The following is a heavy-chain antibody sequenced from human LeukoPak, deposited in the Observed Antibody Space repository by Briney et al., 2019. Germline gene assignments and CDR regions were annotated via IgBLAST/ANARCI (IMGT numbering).Heavy chain of an antibody. Sequence: SETLSLTCTVSGYSISSGYYWGWIRQPPGKGLEWIGSIYHSGSTYYNPSLKSRVTISVDTSKNQFSLKLSSVTAADTAVYYCATTNDYGGNSIDYWGQGTLVTVSS. J-gene: IGHJ4*02. V-gene: IGHV4-38-2*02. CDR1: GYSISSGYY. CDR3: ATTNDYGGNSIDY. D-gene: IGHD4-23*01. CDR2: IYHSGST.